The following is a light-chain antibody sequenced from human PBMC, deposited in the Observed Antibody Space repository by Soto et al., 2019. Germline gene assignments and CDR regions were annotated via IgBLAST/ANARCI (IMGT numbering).Light chain of an antibody. CDR3: EAWDESLNRPTML. CDR2: SNN. J-gene: IGLJ2*01. CDR1: YSTLGTNP. V-gene: IGLV1-44*01. Sequence: QSVLTQPTSVSAAPGQRVTISCSGNYSTLGTNPVAWYQRLPGTAPKLLIYSNNERPSGVPDRFPGSESGSSASLAISGLRSEDEADYYCEAWDESLNRPTMLFGGGTKLTVL.